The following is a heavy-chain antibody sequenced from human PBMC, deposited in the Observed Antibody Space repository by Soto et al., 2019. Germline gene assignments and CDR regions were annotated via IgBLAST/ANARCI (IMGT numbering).Heavy chain of an antibody. J-gene: IGHJ6*02. CDR1: GFSVSDGS. D-gene: IGHD1-1*01. V-gene: IGHV3-53*02. Sequence: EVQLVETGGGLIQPGGSLRLSCEVSGFSVSDGSMSCVRQAPGKGLEWVSVFYRGGSTDYADSVKGRGTVSRDTFKNTLFLQMDSLTVEDTAVYFCARYLGWNDLLNSYYYGMDVWGQGTTVTVS. CDR3: ARYLGWNDLLNSYYYGMDV. CDR2: FYRGGST.